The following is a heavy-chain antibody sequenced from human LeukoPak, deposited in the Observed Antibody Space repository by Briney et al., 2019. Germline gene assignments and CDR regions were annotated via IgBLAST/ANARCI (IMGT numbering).Heavy chain of an antibody. Sequence: GGSLRLSCAASGFDFSIYRMNWVRQAPGMGLEWVSYIHLSGTPTHYAEVVKGRFSISRDNAKNSLYLQMDNLRAEDTAVYYCAKDSRVAVAGLAGDYWGQGTLVTVSS. V-gene: IGHV3-48*04. CDR2: IHLSGTPT. CDR1: GFDFSIYR. D-gene: IGHD6-19*01. CDR3: AKDSRVAVAGLAGDY. J-gene: IGHJ4*02.